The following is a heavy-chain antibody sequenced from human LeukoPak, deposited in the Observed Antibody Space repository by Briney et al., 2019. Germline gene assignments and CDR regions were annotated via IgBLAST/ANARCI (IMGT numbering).Heavy chain of an antibody. V-gene: IGHV4-34*01. CDR3: ARGQPPTYYYDSSSYSTGHDAFDI. CDR1: GGSFSGYY. CDR2: INHSGST. Sequence: SETLSLTCAVYGGSFSGYYWSWIRQPPGKGLEWIGEINHSGSTNYNPSLKSRVTISVDTSKNQFSLKLSSVTAADTAVYYCARGQPPTYYYDSSSYSTGHDAFDIWGQGTMVTVSS. J-gene: IGHJ3*02. D-gene: IGHD3-22*01.